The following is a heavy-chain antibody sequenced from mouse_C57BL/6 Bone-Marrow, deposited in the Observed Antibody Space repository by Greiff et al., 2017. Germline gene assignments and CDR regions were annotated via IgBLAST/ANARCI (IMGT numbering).Heavy chain of an antibody. CDR1: GFTFSDYG. V-gene: IGHV5-17*01. CDR3: ARGGWLLLDY. D-gene: IGHD2-3*01. Sequence: EVNVVESGGGLVKPGGSLKLSCAASGFTFSDYGMHWVRQAPEKGLEWVAYISSGSSTIYYADTVTGRFTISRDNAKNTLFLQMTSLRSEDTAMFYCARGGWLLLDYWGQGTTLTVSS. J-gene: IGHJ2*01. CDR2: ISSGSSTI.